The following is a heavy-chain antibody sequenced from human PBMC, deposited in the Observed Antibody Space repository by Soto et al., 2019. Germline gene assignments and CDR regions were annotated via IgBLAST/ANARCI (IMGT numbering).Heavy chain of an antibody. CDR2: IIPILGIA. CDR1: GGTFSSYA. Sequence: ASVKVSCKASGGTFSSYAISWVRQAPGQGLEWMGGIIPILGIANYAQKFQGRVTITADKSTSTAYMELSSLRSEDTAVYYCARAPNHSGSYYDDAFDIWGQGTMVTVSS. J-gene: IGHJ3*02. D-gene: IGHD1-26*01. CDR3: ARAPNHSGSYYDDAFDI. V-gene: IGHV1-69*10.